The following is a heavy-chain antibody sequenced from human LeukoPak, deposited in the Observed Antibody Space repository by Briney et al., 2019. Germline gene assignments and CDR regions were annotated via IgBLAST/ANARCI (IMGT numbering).Heavy chain of an antibody. Sequence: SETLSLTCAVYGGSFSGYYWSWLRQPPGKGLEWIGEINHSGSTNYNPSLKSRVTISVDTSKNQFSLKLSSVTAADTAVYYCARRRELRFLEWLKDAFDIWGQGTMVTVSS. CDR2: INHSGST. J-gene: IGHJ3*02. D-gene: IGHD3-3*01. CDR3: ARRRELRFLEWLKDAFDI. CDR1: GGSFSGYY. V-gene: IGHV4-34*01.